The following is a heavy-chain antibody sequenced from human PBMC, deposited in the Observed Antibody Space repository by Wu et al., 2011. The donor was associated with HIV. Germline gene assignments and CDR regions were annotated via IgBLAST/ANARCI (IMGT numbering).Heavy chain of an antibody. D-gene: IGHD6-19*01. Sequence: WVRQIAGKAGVGGIVYPGDSDTRYGPSFQGQVTISADKSINTAYLQLRGLKASDTGIYYCVRRSASGWYGGFDYWDQGTLVTVSS. V-gene: IGHV5-51*01. J-gene: IGHJ4*02. CDR3: VRRSASGWYGGFDY. CDR2: VYPGDSDT.